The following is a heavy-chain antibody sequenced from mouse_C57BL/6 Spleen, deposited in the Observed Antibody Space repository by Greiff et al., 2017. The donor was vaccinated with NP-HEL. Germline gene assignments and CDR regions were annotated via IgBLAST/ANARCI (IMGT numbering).Heavy chain of an antibody. V-gene: IGHV1-4*01. Sequence: VQLQQSGAELARPGASVKMSCKASGYTFTSYTMHWVKQRPGQGLEWIGYINPSSGYTKYNQKFKDKATLTADKSSSTAYMQLSSLTSEDSAVYYCAREVYYYGSSPCFDSWGQGTTLTVSS. J-gene: IGHJ2*01. D-gene: IGHD1-1*01. CDR3: AREVYYYGSSPCFDS. CDR2: INPSSGYT. CDR1: GYTFTSYT.